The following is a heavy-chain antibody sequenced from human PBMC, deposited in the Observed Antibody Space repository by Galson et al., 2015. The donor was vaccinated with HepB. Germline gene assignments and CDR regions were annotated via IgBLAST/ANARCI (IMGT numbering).Heavy chain of an antibody. CDR1: GFTLSDNY. V-gene: IGHV3-11*01. CDR3: ARVTYFYDSSGYYPDY. Sequence: SLRLSCAASGFTLSDNYMSWIRQAPGKGLEWVSYIGSSDSTIYYADSVKGRFTISRDNAKNSLYLQMNSLRVEDTAVYYCARVTYFYDSSGYYPDYWGQGTLVTVSS. J-gene: IGHJ4*02. CDR2: IGSSDSTI. D-gene: IGHD3-22*01.